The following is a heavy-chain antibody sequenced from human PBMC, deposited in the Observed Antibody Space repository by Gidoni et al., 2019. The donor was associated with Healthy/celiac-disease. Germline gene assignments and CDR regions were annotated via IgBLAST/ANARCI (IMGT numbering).Heavy chain of an antibody. D-gene: IGHD3-16*01. CDR3: SWGYYFDY. V-gene: IGHV3-64D*06. Sequence: EVQLVASGGGLVQPGGALRLPCSASGFTFSSYAMHWVRQAPGKVLEYVSAISSNGGSTYDADSVKGRFTIYRDNSKNTLYLQMSSLRAEDTAVYYCSWGYYFDYWGQGTLVTVSS. J-gene: IGHJ4*02. CDR2: ISSNGGST. CDR1: GFTFSSYA.